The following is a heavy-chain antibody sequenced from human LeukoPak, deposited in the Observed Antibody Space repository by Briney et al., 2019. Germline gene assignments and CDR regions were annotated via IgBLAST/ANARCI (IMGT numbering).Heavy chain of an antibody. CDR1: GGSISTYY. Sequence: KPSETLSLTCTVSGGSISTYYWSWIRQPPGKGLEWIGNVYYSGSTNYNPSLKSRVTISVDTSKNQFSLKLSSVTAADTAVYYCARARITMVRGVRRWFDPWGQGTLVTVSS. D-gene: IGHD3-10*01. J-gene: IGHJ5*02. CDR3: ARARITMVRGVRRWFDP. CDR2: VYYSGST. V-gene: IGHV4-59*01.